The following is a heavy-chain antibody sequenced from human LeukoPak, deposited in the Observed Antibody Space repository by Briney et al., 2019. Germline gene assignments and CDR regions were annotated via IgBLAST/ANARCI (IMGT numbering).Heavy chain of an antibody. CDR1: GFTFSSYG. CDR2: ISHDGSNK. D-gene: IGHD3-22*01. V-gene: IGHV3-30*18. J-gene: IGHJ4*02. Sequence: GGSLRLSCAASGFTFSSYGMHWVRQAPGKGLEWVALISHDGSNKYYADSVKGRFTISRDNSKNTLYLQMNSLRAEDTAVYSCAKSLMIVVLNSFDYWGQGTLVTVSS. CDR3: AKSLMIVVLNSFDY.